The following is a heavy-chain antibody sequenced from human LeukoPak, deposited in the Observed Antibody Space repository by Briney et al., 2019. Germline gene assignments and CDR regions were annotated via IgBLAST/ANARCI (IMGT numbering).Heavy chain of an antibody. CDR2: INPNSGGT. CDR3: ARDLTYYYDSSGYYLYY. J-gene: IGHJ4*02. Sequence: ASVKVSCKASGYTFTGYYMHWVRQAPGQGLEWMGWINPNSGGTNYAQKFQGRVTMTRDTSISTAYMELSGLRSDDTAVYYCARDLTYYYDSSGYYLYYWGQGTLVTVSS. CDR1: GYTFTGYY. V-gene: IGHV1-2*02. D-gene: IGHD3-22*01.